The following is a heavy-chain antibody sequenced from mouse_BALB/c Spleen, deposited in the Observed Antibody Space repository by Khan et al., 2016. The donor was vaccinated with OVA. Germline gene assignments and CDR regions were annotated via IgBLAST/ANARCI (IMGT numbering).Heavy chain of an antibody. CDR1: GYSITSGYG. CDR2: ISYSGST. CDR3: ARTARIKY. V-gene: IGHV3-2*02. J-gene: IGHJ2*01. D-gene: IGHD1-2*01. Sequence: VQLKESGPGLVKPSQSLSLTCTVTGYSITSGYGWNWIRQFPGNKLEWMGYISYSGSTNYNPSLKSRISITRTTYKNQFFLQLNSVTTEDTATYYCARTARIKYWGQGTTLTVSS.